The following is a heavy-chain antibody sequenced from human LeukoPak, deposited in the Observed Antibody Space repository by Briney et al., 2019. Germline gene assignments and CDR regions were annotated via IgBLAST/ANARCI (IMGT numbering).Heavy chain of an antibody. CDR1: GFTFSSYS. D-gene: IGHD4/OR15-4a*01. Sequence: GGFLRLSCAASGFTFSSYSMNWVRQAPGKGLEWVSSISSSSSYIYYADSVKGRFTISRDNAKNSLYLQMNSLRAEDTAVYYCARGAPMELGYFDLWGRGTLVTVSS. CDR3: ARGAPMELGYFDL. J-gene: IGHJ2*01. CDR2: ISSSSSYI. V-gene: IGHV3-21*01.